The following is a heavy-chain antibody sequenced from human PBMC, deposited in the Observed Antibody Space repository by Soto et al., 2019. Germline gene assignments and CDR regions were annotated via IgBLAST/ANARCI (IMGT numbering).Heavy chain of an antibody. J-gene: IGHJ4*02. Sequence: GGSLRLSCAASGFTFSSYAMSWVRQAPGKGLEWVSAISGSGGSTYYADSVKGRFTISGDNSKNTLYLQMNSLRAEDTAVYYCAKDGDYDYIWGSYRYFDYWGQGTLVTVSS. V-gene: IGHV3-23*01. CDR1: GFTFSSYA. CDR3: AKDGDYDYIWGSYRYFDY. CDR2: ISGSGGST. D-gene: IGHD3-16*02.